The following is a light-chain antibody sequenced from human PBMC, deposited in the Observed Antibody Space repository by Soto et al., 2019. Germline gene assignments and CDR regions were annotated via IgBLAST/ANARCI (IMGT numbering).Light chain of an antibody. J-gene: IGKJ1*01. V-gene: IGKV1-5*01. CDR2: DAS. CDR3: QQYHRYSRT. CDR1: QSINSC. Sequence: DIQMTQSPCTLSASVGDRVTVTCRASQSINSCLAWYQQKPGKAPKLLIYDASSLQSGVPSRFTGSGFGTEFTLTISSLQPDDFATYYCQQYHRYSRTFGQGTKVDIK.